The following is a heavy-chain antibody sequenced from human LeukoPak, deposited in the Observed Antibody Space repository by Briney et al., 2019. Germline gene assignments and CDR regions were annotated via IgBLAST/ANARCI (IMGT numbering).Heavy chain of an antibody. D-gene: IGHD4-11*01. CDR3: ARGGSEDYSNFYYYYYMDV. V-gene: IGHV3-11*04. CDR2: ISSSGSTI. Sequence: GGSLRLSCAASGFTFSDYYMSWIRQAPGKGLEWVSYISSSGSTIYYADSVKGRFTISRDNAKNSLYLQMNSLRAEDTAVYYCARGGSEDYSNFYYYYYMDVWGKGTTVTVSS. J-gene: IGHJ6*03. CDR1: GFTFSDYY.